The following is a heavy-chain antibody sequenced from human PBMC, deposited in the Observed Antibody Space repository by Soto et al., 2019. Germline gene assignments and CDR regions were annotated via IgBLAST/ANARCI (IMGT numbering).Heavy chain of an antibody. Sequence: EVQLLESGGGLVQPGGSLRLSCIASGFSVSNYAMIWVRQGPGKGPEWVSSIEISGRATYYADAVKGRFTISRDDSKNAVYLQMNSLRGEDTAVYFCAKGDGGYFDHWGQGSLVTVSS. CDR1: GFSVSNYA. CDR2: IEISGRAT. D-gene: IGHD3-16*01. CDR3: AKGDGGYFDH. V-gene: IGHV3-23*05. J-gene: IGHJ4*02.